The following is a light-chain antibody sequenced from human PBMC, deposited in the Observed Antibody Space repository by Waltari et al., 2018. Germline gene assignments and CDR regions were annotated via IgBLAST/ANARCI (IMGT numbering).Light chain of an antibody. CDR3: SAWDDSLNGVV. CDR2: TND. J-gene: IGLJ2*01. CDR1: RSNIGSRT. Sequence: QSVLTQPPSASGTPGQRVTISCSGSRSNIGSRTVNWYQQFPGTAPNLLIHTNDQRPSGVPERFSAANSGTSASLAISVLQSEDEADYCCSAWDDSLNGVVFGGGTKLTVL. V-gene: IGLV1-44*01.